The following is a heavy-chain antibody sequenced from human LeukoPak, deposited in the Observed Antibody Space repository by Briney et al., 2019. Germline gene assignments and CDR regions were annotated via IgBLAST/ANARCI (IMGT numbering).Heavy chain of an antibody. CDR2: INHSGST. J-gene: IGHJ4*02. CDR3: ARGLGTLRYFDWLPYFDY. V-gene: IGHV4-34*01. CDR1: GGSFSGYY. D-gene: IGHD3-9*01. Sequence: PSETLSLTCAVYGGSFSGYYWSWIRQPPGKGLEWIGEINHSGSTNYNPSLKSRVTIPVDTSKNQFSLKLSSVTAAETAVYYCARGLGTLRYFDWLPYFDYWGQGTLVTVSS.